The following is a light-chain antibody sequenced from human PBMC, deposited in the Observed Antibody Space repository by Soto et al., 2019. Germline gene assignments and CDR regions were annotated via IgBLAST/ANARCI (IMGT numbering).Light chain of an antibody. CDR2: AAS. CDR3: QQIYSTSIT. J-gene: IGKJ5*01. Sequence: DLQMTQSPSSLSASVGDRVTITCRASQSISSYLNWYQQKPGKAPKLLIYAASSLQSGVPSRVSGSGSGTDLTLTISSLQPEDFATYYCQQIYSTSITFGQGARLEIK. V-gene: IGKV1-39*01. CDR1: QSISSY.